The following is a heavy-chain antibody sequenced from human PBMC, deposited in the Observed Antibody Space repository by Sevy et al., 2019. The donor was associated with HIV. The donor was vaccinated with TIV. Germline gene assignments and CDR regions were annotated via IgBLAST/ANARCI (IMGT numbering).Heavy chain of an antibody. CDR3: ARDDYGDLYDAFDI. V-gene: IGHV1-18*01. CDR1: GYTFTSYG. CDR2: ISAYNGNT. J-gene: IGHJ3*02. Sequence: ASVKASCKASGYTFTSYGISWVRQAPGQGLEWMGWISAYNGNTNYAQKLQGRVTMTTDTSTSTAYMELRSLRSDDTAVYYCARDDYGDLYDAFDIWGQGTMVTVSS. D-gene: IGHD4-17*01.